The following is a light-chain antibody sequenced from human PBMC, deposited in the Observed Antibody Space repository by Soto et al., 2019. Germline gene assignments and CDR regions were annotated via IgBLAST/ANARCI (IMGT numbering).Light chain of an antibody. CDR1: SSVSAS. CDR3: QQRRSWPWT. V-gene: IGKV3-11*01. Sequence: EIVLTQSPGTLSLSPGERATLSCRASSSVSASLAWYQQKPGQAPRLLIYDASNRAAGIPARFTGSGSGTDFTLTISSLEPEDFEVYYCQQRRSWPWTFGQGTKVEIK. CDR2: DAS. J-gene: IGKJ1*01.